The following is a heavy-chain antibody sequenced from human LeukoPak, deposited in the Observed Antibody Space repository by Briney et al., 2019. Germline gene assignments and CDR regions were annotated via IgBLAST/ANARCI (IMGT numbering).Heavy chain of an antibody. V-gene: IGHV4-61*02. CDR1: GGSISSGSYY. CDR3: ARGVGSTSSNWFDP. J-gene: IGHJ5*02. Sequence: SETLSLTCTVSGGSISSGSYYWSWIRQPAGKGLEWIGRIYGSGNTNYNPSLKSRVTISMDTSKNQFTLKLSSVTAADTAVYYCARGVGSTSSNWFDPWGQGTLVTVSS. CDR2: IYGSGNT. D-gene: IGHD2-2*01.